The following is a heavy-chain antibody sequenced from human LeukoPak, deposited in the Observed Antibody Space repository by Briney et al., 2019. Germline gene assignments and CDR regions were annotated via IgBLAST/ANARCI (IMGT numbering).Heavy chain of an antibody. J-gene: IGHJ4*02. CDR3: ARGPGGGLAVTTGGGWDY. CDR2: IIPIFGTA. Sequence: SVKVSCKASGGTFSSYAISWVRQAPGQGLEWMGGIIPIFGTANYAQKFQGRVTITADESTSTAYMELSSLRSEDTAVYYCARGPGGGLAVTTGGGWDYWGQGTLVTVSS. D-gene: IGHD4-17*01. CDR1: GGTFSSYA. V-gene: IGHV1-69*13.